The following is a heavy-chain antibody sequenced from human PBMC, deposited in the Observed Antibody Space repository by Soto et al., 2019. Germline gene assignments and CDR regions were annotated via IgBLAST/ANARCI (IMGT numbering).Heavy chain of an antibody. J-gene: IGHJ4*02. V-gene: IGHV1-8*01. Sequence: ASVKVSCKASGYTFTTYDISWVRQATGQGLEWMGWMNPYSGNTGYAQKFQGRVTVTRNTSISTVYMELSGLRPDNTAVYYCARRKERSGPHYFDYWGQGSQVTVSS. CDR3: ARRKERSGPHYFDY. D-gene: IGHD6-25*01. CDR1: GYTFTTYD. CDR2: MNPYSGNT.